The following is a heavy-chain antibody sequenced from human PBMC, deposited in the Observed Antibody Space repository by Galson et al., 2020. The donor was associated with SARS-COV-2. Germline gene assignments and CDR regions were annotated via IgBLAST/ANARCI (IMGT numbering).Heavy chain of an antibody. CDR3: AKDRGYSYGHPMDV. D-gene: IGHD5-18*01. CDR1: GFTFSSFG. V-gene: IGHV3-30*18. CDR2: ISNDGSNK. J-gene: IGHJ6*02. Sequence: GGSLRLSCAASGFTFSSFGMHWVRQAPGRGLEWVALISNDGSNKYYADSVMGRFTISRDNSKNTLYLQMNSLRAEDTAVYYCAKDRGYSYGHPMDVWGQGTTVTVS.